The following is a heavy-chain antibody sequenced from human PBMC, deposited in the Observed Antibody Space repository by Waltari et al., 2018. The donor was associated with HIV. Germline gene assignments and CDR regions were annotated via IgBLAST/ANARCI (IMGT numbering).Heavy chain of an antibody. J-gene: IGHJ6*01. Sequence: QVHLEQWGTGLLRPSETLSLTCAVYGGSFSGYYWSWIRQSPGRGLEWIGEVNHVGRTNYSPSLQGRVTVSVDTSKNQFSLTMRSVTAADTAVYYCARDSAPGLAVDDDDGEFFYYGLDVWGQGTTVTVSS. V-gene: IGHV4-34*01. CDR1: GGSFSGYY. D-gene: IGHD6-19*01. CDR2: VNHVGRT. CDR3: ARDSAPGLAVDDDDGEFFYYGLDV.